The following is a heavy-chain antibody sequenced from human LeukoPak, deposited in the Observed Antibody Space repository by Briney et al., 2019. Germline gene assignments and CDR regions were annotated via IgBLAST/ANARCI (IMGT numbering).Heavy chain of an antibody. CDR1: GYTFTCYY. CDR3: ARDSTPTYYYDSSGYYNY. V-gene: IGHV1-2*02. CDR2: INPNSGGT. J-gene: IGHJ4*02. Sequence: GASVKVSCKASGYTFTCYYMHWVRQAPGQGLEWMGWINPNSGGTNYAQKFQGRVTMTRDTSISTAYMELSRLRSDDTAVYYCARDSTPTYYYDSSGYYNYWGQGTLVTVSS. D-gene: IGHD3-22*01.